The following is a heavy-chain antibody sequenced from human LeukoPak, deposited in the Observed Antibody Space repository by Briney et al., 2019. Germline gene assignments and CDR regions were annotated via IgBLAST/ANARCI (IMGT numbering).Heavy chain of an antibody. J-gene: IGHJ6*02. Sequence: PSETLSLTCTVSGGSISSYYWSWIRQPPGKGLEWIGYIYYSGSTNYDPSLKSRVTISVDTSKNQFSLKLSSVTAADTAVYYCARGSHDFWSGYYPYYYDMDVWGQGTTVTVSS. CDR1: GGSISSYY. CDR3: ARGSHDFWSGYYPYYYDMDV. D-gene: IGHD3-3*01. CDR2: IYYSGST. V-gene: IGHV4-59*01.